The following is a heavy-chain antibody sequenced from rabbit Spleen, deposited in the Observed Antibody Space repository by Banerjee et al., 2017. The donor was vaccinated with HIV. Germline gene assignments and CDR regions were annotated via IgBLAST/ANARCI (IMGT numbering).Heavy chain of an antibody. V-gene: IGHV1S40*01. D-gene: IGHD4-2*01. J-gene: IGHJ4*01. Sequence: QSLEESGGDLVKPGASLTLTCTASGFSFSSGYYMSWVRQAPGKGLEWIGYIDPVFGSTYYASWVNGRFTISSHNAQNTLYLQLNSLTAADTATYFCAREVLHYYFNLWGQGTLVTVS. CDR2: IDPVFGST. CDR1: GFSFSSGYY. CDR3: AREVLHYYFNL.